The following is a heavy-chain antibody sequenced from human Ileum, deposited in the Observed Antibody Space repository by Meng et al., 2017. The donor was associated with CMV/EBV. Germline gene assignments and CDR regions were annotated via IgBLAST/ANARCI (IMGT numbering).Heavy chain of an antibody. J-gene: IGHJ4*02. CDR2: AYSGDTT. V-gene: IGHV3-53*01. D-gene: IGHD7-27*01. CDR3: ARDLGLAISDY. Sequence: GGSLRLSCAASGFTVRTNYMSWVRQAPGKGLEWVSLAYSGDTTYYADSVKGRFTISRDNSKNTLYLQMNSLRVEDTAVYYCARDLGLAISDYWGQGTLVTVFS. CDR1: GFTVRTNY.